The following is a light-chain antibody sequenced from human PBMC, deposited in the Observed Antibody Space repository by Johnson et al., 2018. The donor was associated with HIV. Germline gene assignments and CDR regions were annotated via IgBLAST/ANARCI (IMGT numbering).Light chain of an antibody. CDR1: SSNIGNNY. CDR3: GTWDSSLSAYV. V-gene: IGLV1-51*01. J-gene: IGLJ1*01. CDR2: DNN. Sequence: QSVLTQPPSVSAAPGQTVTISCSGSSSNIGNNYVSWYQQLPGTAPKLLIYDNNKRPSGIPDRFSGSKSGTSATLGITGLQTGDEADYYCGTWDSSLSAYVFGPGTKVTVL.